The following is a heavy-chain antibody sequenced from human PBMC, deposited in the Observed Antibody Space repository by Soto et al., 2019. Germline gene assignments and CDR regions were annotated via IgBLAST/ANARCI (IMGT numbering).Heavy chain of an antibody. V-gene: IGHV3-30*03. CDR2: ISYDGSNK. J-gene: IGHJ4*02. D-gene: IGHD2-2*01. CDR3: ASWAGRSSTSFFSGPFDY. CDR1: GFTFNNHG. Sequence: QVQLVESGGSVVQPGGSLRLSCAASGFTFNNHGMHWVRQAPGKGLEWVEVISYDGSNKYYADSMRGRLTISRDNSKNTLYLQMHSLRPEDTAVYYCASWAGRSSTSFFSGPFDYWGQGTLVTASS.